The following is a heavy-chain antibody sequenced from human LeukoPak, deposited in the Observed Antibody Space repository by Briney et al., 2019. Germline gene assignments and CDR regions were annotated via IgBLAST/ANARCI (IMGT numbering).Heavy chain of an antibody. V-gene: IGHV4-4*07. CDR1: GGSISSYY. J-gene: IGHJ4*02. CDR3: ARAQTIFGVVTPFDY. CDR2: IYTSGST. D-gene: IGHD3-3*01. Sequence: SETLSLTCTVSGGSISSYYWSWIRQPAGKGLEWIGRIYTSGSTNYNPSLKRRVTMSVDTSKNQFSLKLSSVTAADTAVYYCARAQTIFGVVTPFDYWGQGTLVTVSS.